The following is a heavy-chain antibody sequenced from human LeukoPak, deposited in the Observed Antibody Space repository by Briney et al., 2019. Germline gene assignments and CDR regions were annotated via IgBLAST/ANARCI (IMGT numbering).Heavy chain of an antibody. CDR1: GFTFDDYA. Sequence: QPGGSLRLSCTASGFTFDDYAMHWVRQAPGKGLEWVSLISGDGGSTYYADSVKGRFTISRDNSKNSLYLQMNSLRTEDTAFYYCAKDQYSILDYWGQGTLVTVSS. D-gene: IGHD5-12*01. V-gene: IGHV3-43*02. J-gene: IGHJ4*02. CDR2: ISGDGGST. CDR3: AKDQYSILDY.